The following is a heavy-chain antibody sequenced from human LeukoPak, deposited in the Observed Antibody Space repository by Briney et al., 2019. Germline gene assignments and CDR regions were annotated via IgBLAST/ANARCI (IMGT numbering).Heavy chain of an antibody. J-gene: IGHJ3*02. CDR1: GFTFSSYG. V-gene: IGHV3-23*01. Sequence: GGSLRLSCAASGFTFSSYGMSWVRQAPGKGLEWVSAISGSGSSTYYADSVKGRFTISRDNSKNTLYLQMNSLRAEDTAVYYCAKSPAVDAAFDIWGQGTMVTVSS. CDR3: AKSPAVDAAFDI. D-gene: IGHD4-23*01. CDR2: ISGSGSST.